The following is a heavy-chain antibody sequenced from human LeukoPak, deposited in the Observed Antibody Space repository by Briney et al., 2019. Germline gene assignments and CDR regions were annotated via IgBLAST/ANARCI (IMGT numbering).Heavy chain of an antibody. V-gene: IGHV4-34*01. CDR2: INHSGGT. J-gene: IGHJ4*02. Sequence: SETLSLTCAVYGGSFSGYYWSWIRQPPGKGLEWLGEINHSGGTNYNPSLKSRVTISVDTSKNQFSLKLSSVTAADTAVYYCARVAVVPAAPTFDYWGQGTLVTVSS. D-gene: IGHD2-2*01. CDR3: ARVAVVPAAPTFDY. CDR1: GGSFSGYY.